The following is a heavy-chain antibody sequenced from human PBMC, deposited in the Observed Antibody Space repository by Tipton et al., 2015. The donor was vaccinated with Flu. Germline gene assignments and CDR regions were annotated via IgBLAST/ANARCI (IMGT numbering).Heavy chain of an antibody. J-gene: IGHJ6*02. CDR1: GFTFEYHA. CDR3: AKDMTEAGPGYCTGARCFALDL. D-gene: IGHD2-8*02. Sequence: SLRLSCAVSGFTFEYHAMHWVRQAPGKGLEWVSGISWNSGKKGYVDSVKGRFTISRDNAKNSVYLQMNNLRPEDTAFYYCAKDMTEAGPGYCTGARCFALDLWGQGTAVPLSS. CDR2: ISWNSGKK. V-gene: IGHV3-9*01.